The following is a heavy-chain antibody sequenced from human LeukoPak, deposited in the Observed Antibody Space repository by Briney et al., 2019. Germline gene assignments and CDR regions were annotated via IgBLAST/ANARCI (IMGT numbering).Heavy chain of an antibody. CDR3: ARDRTLDY. V-gene: IGHV3-74*01. J-gene: IGHJ4*02. Sequence: GGSLRLSCAASGFTVSSYCRYWVRQAPGKGLVWVSLINGDGSSTTYADSVEGRFTISSDNAKNTLYLQMNSLRAEDTAVYYCARDRTLDYWGRGTLVTVSS. CDR1: GFTVSSYC. CDR2: INGDGSST.